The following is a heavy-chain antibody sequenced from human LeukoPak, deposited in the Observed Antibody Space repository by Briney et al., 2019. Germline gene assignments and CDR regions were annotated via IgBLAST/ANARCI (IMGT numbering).Heavy chain of an antibody. Sequence: SETLSLTCTVSGGSMANYYWAWIRQPPGKGLEWIGFIYYNGNTNYNPSLKGRVTMSVDTSKNHFSLNLNSVTAADTAVYYCARGGYSYGYDDDFDYWGQGTLVTVSS. CDR2: IYYNGNT. CDR1: GGSMANYY. CDR3: ARGGYSYGYDDDFDY. V-gene: IGHV4-59*01. J-gene: IGHJ4*02. D-gene: IGHD5-18*01.